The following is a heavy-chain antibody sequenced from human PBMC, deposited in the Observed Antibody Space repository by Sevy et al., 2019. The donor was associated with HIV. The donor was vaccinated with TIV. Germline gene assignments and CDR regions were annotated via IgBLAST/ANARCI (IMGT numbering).Heavy chain of an antibody. V-gene: IGHV1-18*01. J-gene: IGHJ4*02. Sequence: ASVKVSCKASGYTFSTYGISWVRQAPGQGLEWMGWISAYNGHTNYAQKVQGRVTMSIDTSTRTAYMELRSLRSDDTALYYCARDRGQVLEEILFDNWGQGTLVTVSS. CDR3: ARDRGQVLEEILFDN. CDR2: ISAYNGHT. D-gene: IGHD3-10*01. CDR1: GYTFSTYG.